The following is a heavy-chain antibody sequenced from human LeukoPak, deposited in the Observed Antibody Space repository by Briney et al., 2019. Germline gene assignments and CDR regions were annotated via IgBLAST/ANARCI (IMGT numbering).Heavy chain of an antibody. D-gene: IGHD3-22*01. Sequence: PGGSLRLSCAASGFTFSDYYMSWVRQAPGKGLEWVSAISGSGGSTYYADSVKGRFTISRDNSKNTLYLQMNSLRAEDTAVYYCAKGSGYYSNYSWGQGTLVTVSS. V-gene: IGHV3-23*01. CDR2: ISGSGGST. J-gene: IGHJ4*02. CDR3: AKGSGYYSNYS. CDR1: GFTFSDYY.